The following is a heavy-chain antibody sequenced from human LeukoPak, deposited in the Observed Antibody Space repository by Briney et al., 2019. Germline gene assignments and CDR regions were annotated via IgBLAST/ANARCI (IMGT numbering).Heavy chain of an antibody. CDR3: AKASSGWYYFDY. V-gene: IGHV3-30*18. Sequence: QPGRSLRLSCAASGFTFSSYGMHWVRQAPAKGLGGVAVISYDGSNKYYADSVKGRFTISRDNSKNTLYLQMNSLRAEDTAVYYCAKASSGWYYFDYWGQGTLVTVSS. CDR2: ISYDGSNK. CDR1: GFTFSSYG. J-gene: IGHJ4*02. D-gene: IGHD6-19*01.